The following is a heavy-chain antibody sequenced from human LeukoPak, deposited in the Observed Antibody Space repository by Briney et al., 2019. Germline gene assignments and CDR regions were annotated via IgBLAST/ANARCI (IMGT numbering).Heavy chain of an antibody. CDR1: GGSISSYY. J-gene: IGHJ4*02. D-gene: IGHD6-19*01. CDR3: ARGIPGAGIPLDY. V-gene: IGHV4-4*09. Sequence: SETLSLTCTVSGGSISSYYWSWIRQPPGKGLEWIGYIYTSGSTNYNPSLKSRVTISVDTSKSQFSLKLSSVTAADTAVYYCARGIPGAGIPLDYWGQGILVSVSS. CDR2: IYTSGST.